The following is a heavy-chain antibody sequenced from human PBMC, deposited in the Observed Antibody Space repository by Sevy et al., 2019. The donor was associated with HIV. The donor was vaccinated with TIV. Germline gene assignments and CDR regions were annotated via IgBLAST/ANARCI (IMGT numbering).Heavy chain of an antibody. D-gene: IGHD2-8*02. J-gene: IGHJ4*02. Sequence: SETLSLSCAVYGGSFSGYYWSWIRRPPGKGLEWIGELNHSGSTNDNPSLKSRVTISVDTSKNQFSLKLSSVTAADTAVYYCARGRYCTGAVCKRLRFNEPFDYWGQGTLVTVSS. CDR1: GGSFSGYY. CDR2: LNHSGST. CDR3: ARGRYCTGAVCKRLRFNEPFDY. V-gene: IGHV4-34*01.